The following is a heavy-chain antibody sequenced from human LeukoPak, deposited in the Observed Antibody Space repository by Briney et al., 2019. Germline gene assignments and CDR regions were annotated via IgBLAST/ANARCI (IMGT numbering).Heavy chain of an antibody. CDR1: GDSVSSNSAA. CDR3: ARARDYGDISFDY. Sequence: SQTLSLTCAISGDSVSSNSAAWNWIRQSPSRGLEWLGRTYYKSKGYNNYAVSVKSRISINPDTSKNQFSLQLNSVTPEDTAVYFCARARDYGDISFDYWGQGTLVTVS. V-gene: IGHV6-1*01. J-gene: IGHJ4*02. CDR2: TYYKSKGYN. D-gene: IGHD4-17*01.